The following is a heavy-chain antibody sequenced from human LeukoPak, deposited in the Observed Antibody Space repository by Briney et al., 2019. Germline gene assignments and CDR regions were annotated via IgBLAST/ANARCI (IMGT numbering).Heavy chain of an antibody. CDR2: IKQDGSEK. CDR3: ALSRTLDY. Sequence: GGSLRLSCAASGFIFSSYWMSWVRQAPGKGLEWVANIKQDGSEKYYVDSVKGRFTISRDNAKNSPYVQMNSLRAEDTAVYYCALSRTLDYWGQGTLVTVSS. V-gene: IGHV3-7*01. J-gene: IGHJ4*02. CDR1: GFIFSSYW.